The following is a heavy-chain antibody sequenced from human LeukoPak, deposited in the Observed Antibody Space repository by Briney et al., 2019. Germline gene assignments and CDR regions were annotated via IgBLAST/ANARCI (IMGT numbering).Heavy chain of an antibody. V-gene: IGHV3-21*01. CDR3: ARDYDILTGYSRFDY. CDR2: ISSSGSYK. CDR1: GFTFSSYS. D-gene: IGHD3-9*01. J-gene: IGHJ4*02. Sequence: GGSLRLSCAASGFTFSSYSMNWVRQAPGKGLEWVSSISSSGSYKYYADSVKGRFTVSRDNAKNSLYLQMNSLRAEDTAVYYCARDYDILTGYSRFDYWGQGTLVTVSS.